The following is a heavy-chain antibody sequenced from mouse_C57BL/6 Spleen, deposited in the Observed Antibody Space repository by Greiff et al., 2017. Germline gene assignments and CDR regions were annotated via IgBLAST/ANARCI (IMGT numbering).Heavy chain of an antibody. Sequence: VQLQQPGAELVRPGSSVKLSCKASGYTFTSYWMDWVKQRPGQGLEWIGNIYPSDSETHYNQKFKDKATLTVDKSSSTAYMQLSSLTSEDSAVYYCARSGYYGNYEAWFAYWGQGTLVTVSA. J-gene: IGHJ3*01. CDR1: GYTFTSYW. V-gene: IGHV1-61*01. CDR3: ARSGYYGNYEAWFAY. D-gene: IGHD2-1*01. CDR2: IYPSDSET.